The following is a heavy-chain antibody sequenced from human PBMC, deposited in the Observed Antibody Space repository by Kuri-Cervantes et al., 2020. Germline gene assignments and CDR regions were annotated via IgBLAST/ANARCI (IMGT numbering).Heavy chain of an antibody. J-gene: IGHJ5*01. V-gene: IGHV4-34*01. CDR3: ARGLDFYYGSSGYYFSRWFDS. D-gene: IGHD3-22*01. Sequence: SETLSLTCGVYGGSFIAYYWTWIRQPPGKGLEWIGEINHSGTTSYNPSLKSRVTISVDTSRDQFSLKLRSVTAADTAVYYCARGLDFYYGSSGYYFSRWFDSWGQGTLVTVSS. CDR2: INHSGTT. CDR1: GGSFIAYY.